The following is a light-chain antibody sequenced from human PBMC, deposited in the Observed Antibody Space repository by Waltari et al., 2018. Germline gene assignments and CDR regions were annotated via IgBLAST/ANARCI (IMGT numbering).Light chain of an antibody. CDR2: DVS. Sequence: IQMTQSPPSLSASVGDTVTITCRASQSLNTYLNWYQQKPGKAPKLLIYDVSSLQSGVPSRFGGSGSGTDFTLTISSLQPEDFATYYCQQSYSTPRTFGHGTKVEI. V-gene: IGKV1-39*01. J-gene: IGKJ1*01. CDR3: QQSYSTPRT. CDR1: QSLNTY.